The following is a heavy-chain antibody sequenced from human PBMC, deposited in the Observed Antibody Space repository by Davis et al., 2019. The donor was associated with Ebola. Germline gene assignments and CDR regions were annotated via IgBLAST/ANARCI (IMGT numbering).Heavy chain of an antibody. V-gene: IGHV4-61*09. Sequence: SETLSLTCNVSGASITSGYFSWSWVRQPAGKGLEWIGHIYTSGSTKYNSSLESRVTIPLDTSKNQFSLKLRSVTAADTAVYFCARLSGLFSSSSGALYFDLWGRGTLVSVSS. CDR1: GASITSGYFS. J-gene: IGHJ2*01. CDR2: IYTSGST. CDR3: ARLSGLFSSSSGALYFDL. D-gene: IGHD6-6*01.